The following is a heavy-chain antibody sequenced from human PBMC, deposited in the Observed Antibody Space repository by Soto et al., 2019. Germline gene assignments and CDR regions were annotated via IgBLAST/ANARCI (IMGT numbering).Heavy chain of an antibody. Sequence: QVQLVQSGAEVKKPGASVKVSCKASGYTFTSYAMHWVRQAPGQRLEWMGWINAGNGNTKYSQKFQGRVTITRDTSASTAYMDLSSLRSEDTAVYYSARGDSFVAGNQNNYYNGMDVWGQGTTVTVSS. CDR3: ARGDSFVAGNQNNYYNGMDV. J-gene: IGHJ6*02. D-gene: IGHD6-13*01. CDR1: GYTFTSYA. CDR2: INAGNGNT. V-gene: IGHV1-3*01.